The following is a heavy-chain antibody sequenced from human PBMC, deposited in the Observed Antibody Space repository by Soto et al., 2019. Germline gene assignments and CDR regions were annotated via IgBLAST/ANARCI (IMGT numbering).Heavy chain of an antibody. Sequence: PGASLKISCKGSGYSFTSYWISWVRQMPGKGLEWMGRIDPSDSYTNYSPSFQGHVTISADKSISTAYLQWSSLKASDTAMYYCARQVLLWFGDGSDYYYYGMDVWVQGTTVTVSS. J-gene: IGHJ6*02. CDR1: GYSFTSYW. V-gene: IGHV5-10-1*01. CDR2: IDPSDSYT. D-gene: IGHD3-10*01. CDR3: ARQVLLWFGDGSDYYYYGMDV.